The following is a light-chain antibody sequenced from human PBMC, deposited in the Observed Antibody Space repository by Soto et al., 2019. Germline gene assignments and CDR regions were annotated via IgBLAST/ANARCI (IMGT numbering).Light chain of an antibody. CDR3: QQYHSYPPT. J-gene: IGKJ1*01. Sequence: DIQMTQSPASLSASVGDRVTITCRASQDISNFLAWLQQKPGQAPKSLIYAASGLQSGVPSKFSGSGSGTDFTLTISSLQPEDFATYYCQQYHSYPPTFGQGTMVEIK. CDR1: QDISNF. CDR2: AAS. V-gene: IGKV1-16*02.